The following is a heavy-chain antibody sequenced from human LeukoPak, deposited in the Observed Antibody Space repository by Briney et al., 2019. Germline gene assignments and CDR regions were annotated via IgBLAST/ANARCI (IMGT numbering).Heavy chain of an antibody. D-gene: IGHD3-22*01. Sequence: GGSLRLSCAASGFTFSSYSTNWVRQAPGKGLEWVSSISSSSSYIYYADSVKGRFTISRDNAKNSLYLQMNSLRAEDTAVYYCARDPPLYDSSGYDVWGQGTMVTVSS. V-gene: IGHV3-21*01. CDR1: GFTFSSYS. CDR2: ISSSSSYI. CDR3: ARDPPLYDSSGYDV. J-gene: IGHJ3*01.